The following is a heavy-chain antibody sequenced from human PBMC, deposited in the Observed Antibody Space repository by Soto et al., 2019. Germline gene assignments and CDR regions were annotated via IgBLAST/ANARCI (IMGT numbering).Heavy chain of an antibody. V-gene: IGHV3-30*18. CDR3: AKALGELSPESFDY. CDR2: MSYDGNNQ. J-gene: IGHJ4*02. Sequence: GGSLRLSCVASGFTFSSYAMHWVRQAPGKGLEWVAIMSYDGNNQYFAGSVKGRFTISRDNFKNTLYLQMNSLRAEDTAVYYCAKALGELSPESFDYWGQGILVTVSS. D-gene: IGHD3-16*02. CDR1: GFTFSSYA.